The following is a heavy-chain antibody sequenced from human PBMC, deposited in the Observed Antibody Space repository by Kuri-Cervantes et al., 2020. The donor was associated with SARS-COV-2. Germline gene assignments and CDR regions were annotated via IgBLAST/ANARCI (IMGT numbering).Heavy chain of an antibody. CDR1: GYTFTSYA. V-gene: IGHV1-18*01. CDR2: TSAYNGNT. Sequence: ASVKVSCKASGYTFTSYAMNWVRQAPGQGLEWMGWTSAYNGNTNYAQKLQGRVTMTTDTSTSTAYMELRSLRSDDTAVYYCARAHFPIFSGWLDYWGQGTLVTVSS. J-gene: IGHJ4*02. CDR3: ARAHFPIFSGWLDY. D-gene: IGHD6-19*01.